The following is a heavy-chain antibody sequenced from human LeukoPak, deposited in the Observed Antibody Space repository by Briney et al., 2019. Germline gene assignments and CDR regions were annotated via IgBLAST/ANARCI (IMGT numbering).Heavy chain of an antibody. CDR1: GNYW. CDR2: INSDGSWT. D-gene: IGHD2-2*01. CDR3: VSFYETY. J-gene: IGHJ4*02. V-gene: IGHV3-74*01. Sequence: GGSLRLSCAASGNYWMHWVRQAPGQGLVWVSHINSDGSWTSYADSVKGRFTISKDNVKNTVYLQMNNLRAEDTAVYYCVSFYETYWGRGTLVTVSS.